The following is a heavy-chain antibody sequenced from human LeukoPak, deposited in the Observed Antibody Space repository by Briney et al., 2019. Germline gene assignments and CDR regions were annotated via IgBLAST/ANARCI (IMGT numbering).Heavy chain of an antibody. CDR3: ARQSGSYGVYYYYMDV. D-gene: IGHD1-26*01. J-gene: IGHJ6*03. Sequence: SETLSLTCTVSGGSITSSSYYWGWIRQPPGKGLEWIGYIYYSGSTYYNPSLKSRVTISVDTSKNQFSLKLSSVTAADTAVYYCARQSGSYGVYYYYMDVWGKGTTVTISS. CDR1: GGSITSSSYY. CDR2: IYYSGST. V-gene: IGHV4-39*01.